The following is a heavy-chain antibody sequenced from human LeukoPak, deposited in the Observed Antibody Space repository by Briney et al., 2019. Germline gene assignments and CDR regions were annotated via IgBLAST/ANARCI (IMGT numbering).Heavy chain of an antibody. CDR2: ISSSSSYI. V-gene: IGHV3-21*01. D-gene: IGHD3-10*01. CDR3: ARVGTEDGFDY. CDR1: GFTFSSYS. Sequence: PGGSLRLSCAASGFTFSSYSMNRVRQAPGKGLEWVSSISSSSSYIYYADSVKGRFTISRDNAKNSLYLQMNSLRAEDTAVYYCARVGTEDGFDYWGQGTLVTVSS. J-gene: IGHJ4*02.